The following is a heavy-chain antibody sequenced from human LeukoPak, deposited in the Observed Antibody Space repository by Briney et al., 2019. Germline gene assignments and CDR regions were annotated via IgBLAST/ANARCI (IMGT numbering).Heavy chain of an antibody. CDR1: GFILSYYP. CDR3: AREEPAGSTDS. J-gene: IGHJ4*02. V-gene: IGHV3-64*01. Sequence: GGSLRLSCVASGFILSYYPIYWGRQAPGKGLESVSVISGDGGKTYYANSVKGRFTISRDNSKNTLYLQMGSLRDVDTAMYYCAREEPAGSTDSWGQGTLVTVSS. CDR2: ISGDGGKT. D-gene: IGHD1-14*01.